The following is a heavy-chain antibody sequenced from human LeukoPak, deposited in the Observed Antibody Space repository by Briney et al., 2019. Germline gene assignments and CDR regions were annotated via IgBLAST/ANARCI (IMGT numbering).Heavy chain of an antibody. CDR1: GVSISSGGYY. D-gene: IGHD1-14*01. V-gene: IGHV4-31*03. Sequence: SQTLSLTCTVSGVSISSGGYYWSWIRQHPGKGLEWIGYIYYSGSTYYNPSLKSRVTISVDTSKNQFSLKLSSVTAADTAVYYCARGHAAVTAIYYYYYGMDVWGQGTTVTASS. J-gene: IGHJ6*02. CDR3: ARGHAAVTAIYYYYYGMDV. CDR2: IYYSGST.